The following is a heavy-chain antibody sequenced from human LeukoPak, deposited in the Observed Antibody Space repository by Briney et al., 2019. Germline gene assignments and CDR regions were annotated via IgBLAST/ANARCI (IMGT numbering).Heavy chain of an antibody. CDR3: ARSPQPDWYSDL. D-gene: IGHD2-2*01. J-gene: IGHJ2*01. CDR2: FDPEDGET. CDR1: GYTLTELS. V-gene: IGHV1-24*01. Sequence: ASVKVSCKVSGYTLTELSMHWVRQAPGKGLEWMGGFDPEDGETIYAQKFQGRVTITTDESRSTTYMELSSLRSEDTAVYYCARSPQPDWYSDLWGRGALVTVSS.